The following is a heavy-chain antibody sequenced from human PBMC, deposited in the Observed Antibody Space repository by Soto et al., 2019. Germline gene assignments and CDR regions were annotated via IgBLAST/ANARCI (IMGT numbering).Heavy chain of an antibody. Sequence: QVTLKESGPVLVKPTETLTLTCTVSGFSLSNARMGVSWIRQPPGKALEWLAHIFSNDEKSYSTSLKSRLTIANDTSKSQLVLTMTTMDPVDTATYYCARRYSSSWPYYYYYGMDVWGQGTTVTVAS. CDR1: GFSLSNARMG. CDR3: ARRYSSSWPYYYYYGMDV. J-gene: IGHJ6*02. V-gene: IGHV2-26*01. CDR2: IFSNDEK. D-gene: IGHD6-13*01.